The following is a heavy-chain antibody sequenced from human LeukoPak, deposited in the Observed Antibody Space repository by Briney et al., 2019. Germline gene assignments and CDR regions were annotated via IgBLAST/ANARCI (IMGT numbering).Heavy chain of an antibody. J-gene: IGHJ4*02. CDR1: GFTFSSYA. D-gene: IGHD3-3*01. CDR3: AKILDYTSFYFDY. CDR2: ISGSGGST. V-gene: IGHV3-23*01. Sequence: GGSLRLSCAASGFTFSSYAMSWVRQAPGKGLEWVSAISGSGGSTYYADSVKGRFTISRDNSKTPLYLQMNSLRAEDTAVYYCAKILDYTSFYFDYWGQGTLVTVSS.